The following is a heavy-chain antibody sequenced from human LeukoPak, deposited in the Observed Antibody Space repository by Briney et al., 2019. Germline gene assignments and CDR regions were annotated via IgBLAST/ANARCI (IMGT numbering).Heavy chain of an antibody. CDR2: IYPGDSDT. CDR1: GYGATSYW. V-gene: IGHV5-51*01. J-gene: IGHJ4*02. Sequence: GEPLQSSCPGSGYGATSYWIGWVRQMPGKGLEWMGIIYPGDSDTRYSPSFQGQVTISADKSISTAYLQWSSLKASDTAMYYCARGLEIFDYWGQGTLVTVSS. CDR3: ARGLEIFDY.